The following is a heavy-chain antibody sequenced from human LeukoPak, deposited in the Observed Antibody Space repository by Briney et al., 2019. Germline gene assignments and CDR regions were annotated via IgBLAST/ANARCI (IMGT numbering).Heavy chain of an antibody. V-gene: IGHV3-30*04. CDR3: AKDQYYDSRGLLNFDY. J-gene: IGHJ4*02. CDR2: ISYDGSNK. Sequence: PGGSLRLSCAASGFTFSSYAMHWVRQAPGKGLEWVAVISYDGSNKYYADSVKGRFTISRDNSKNTLYLQMNSLRAEDTAVYYCAKDQYYDSRGLLNFDYWGQGTLVTVSS. CDR1: GFTFSSYA. D-gene: IGHD3-22*01.